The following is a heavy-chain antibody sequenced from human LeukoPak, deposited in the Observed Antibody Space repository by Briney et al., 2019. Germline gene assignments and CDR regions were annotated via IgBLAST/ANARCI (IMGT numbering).Heavy chain of an antibody. Sequence: ASVKVSCKASGHTFTSYGINWVRQAPGQGLQWMGWISAYNGNTNYAQNLQGRVTMTTDTSTSTAYMDLRSLRSDDTAVYYCAREVSGWDPTELYYYYYGMDVWGQGTTVTVSS. J-gene: IGHJ6*02. CDR3: AREVSGWDPTELYYYYYGMDV. V-gene: IGHV1-18*01. CDR2: ISAYNGNT. CDR1: GHTFTSYG. D-gene: IGHD6-19*01.